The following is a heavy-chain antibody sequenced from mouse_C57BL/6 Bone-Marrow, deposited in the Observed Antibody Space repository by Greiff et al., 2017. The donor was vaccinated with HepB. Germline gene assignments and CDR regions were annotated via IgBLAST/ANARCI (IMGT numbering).Heavy chain of an antibody. CDR3: ARFGDYYGSSYWYFDV. CDR1: GFNIKDYY. D-gene: IGHD1-1*01. CDR2: IDPEDGET. V-gene: IGHV14-2*01. J-gene: IGHJ1*03. Sequence: EVQLQESGAELVKPGASVKLSCTASGFNIKDYYMHWVKQRTEQGLEWIGRIDPEDGETKYAPKFQGKATITADTSSNTASLQLRSLTSEDTAVYYCARFGDYYGSSYWYFDVWGTGTTVTVSS.